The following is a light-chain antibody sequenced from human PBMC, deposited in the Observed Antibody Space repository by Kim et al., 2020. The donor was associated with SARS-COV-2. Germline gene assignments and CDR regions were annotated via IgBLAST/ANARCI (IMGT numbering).Light chain of an antibody. V-gene: IGLV3-19*01. CDR1: SLRSYF. CDR2: GKY. Sequence: SSELTQDPAVSVALGQTATLKCQGDSLRSYFASWYQKKPGQAPVLVIFGKYNRPSGIPDRFSGSSSGNTASLTITGAQAEDEADYYCYSRDNNDNNVVFGGGTKVTVL. J-gene: IGLJ2*01. CDR3: YSRDNNDNNVV.